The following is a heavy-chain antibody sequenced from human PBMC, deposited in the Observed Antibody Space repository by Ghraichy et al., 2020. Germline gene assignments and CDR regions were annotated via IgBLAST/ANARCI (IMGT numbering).Heavy chain of an antibody. D-gene: IGHD5-18*01. CDR3: ARPGVQLWGHFDY. CDR2: IYYSGST. J-gene: IGHJ4*02. Sequence: SETLSLTCTVSGGSISSSSYYWGWIRQPPGKGLEWIGSIYYSGSTYYNPSLKSRVTISVDTSKNQFSLKLSSVTAADTAVYYCARPGVQLWGHFDYWGQGTLVTVSS. V-gene: IGHV4-39*01. CDR1: GGSISSSSYY.